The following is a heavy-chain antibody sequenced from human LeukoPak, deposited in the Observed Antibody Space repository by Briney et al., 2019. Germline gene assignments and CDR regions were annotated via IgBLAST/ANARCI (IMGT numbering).Heavy chain of an antibody. CDR3: ARVLRYCSGGNCYSGGLGYMDV. V-gene: IGHV3-11*01. CDR2: ISGSGDRI. CDR1: GFTFNDYY. J-gene: IGHJ6*03. Sequence: GGSLRLSCAASGFTFNDYYMSWIRQAPGEGLEWISYISGSGDRIYYADSVKGRFTISRDNAKNSLFLQMNSLRAEDTAVYYCARVLRYCSGGNCYSGGLGYMDVWGKGTTVTISS. D-gene: IGHD2-15*01.